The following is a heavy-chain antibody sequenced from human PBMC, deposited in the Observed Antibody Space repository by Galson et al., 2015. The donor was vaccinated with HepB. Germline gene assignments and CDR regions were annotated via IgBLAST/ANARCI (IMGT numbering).Heavy chain of an antibody. V-gene: IGHV3-48*04. D-gene: IGHD6-19*01. CDR2: ISSSSSSI. Sequence: SLRLSCAASGFTFSSYSMNWVRQAPGKGLEWVSYISSSSSSIYYADSVRGRFTISRDSSKNSLYLQMNSLRAEDTAVYYCARERGWDPYFDYWGQGTLVTVSS. CDR1: GFTFSSYS. J-gene: IGHJ4*02. CDR3: ARERGWDPYFDY.